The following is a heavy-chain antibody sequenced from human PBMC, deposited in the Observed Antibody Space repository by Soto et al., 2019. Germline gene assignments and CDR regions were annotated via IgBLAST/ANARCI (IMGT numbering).Heavy chain of an antibody. V-gene: IGHV4-59*01. J-gene: IGHJ6*02. CDR1: GGSISSYY. CDR3: ARDVNHYGMDV. Sequence: SETLSLTCSVSGGSISSYYWSWIRQPPGKGLEWIAYIYYSVTSYNPSLKSRVTISVDTSKNQFSLKLSSVTAADTAVYYCARDVNHYGMDVWGQGTTVTVSS. CDR2: IYYSVT.